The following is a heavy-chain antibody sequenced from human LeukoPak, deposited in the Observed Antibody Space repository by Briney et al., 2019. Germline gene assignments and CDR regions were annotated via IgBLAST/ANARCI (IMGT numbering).Heavy chain of an antibody. D-gene: IGHD3-10*01. V-gene: IGHV3-23*01. Sequence: GRSLRLSCTASGFTFSSYAMTWVRQAPGKGLEWVSSISGSGGSTYYADSVKGRFTISRANSENTLYLQMHSLRAEDTAVYYCAKDLVTGSLDYWGQGTLVTVSS. CDR2: ISGSGGST. CDR3: AKDLVTGSLDY. CDR1: GFTFSSYA. J-gene: IGHJ4*02.